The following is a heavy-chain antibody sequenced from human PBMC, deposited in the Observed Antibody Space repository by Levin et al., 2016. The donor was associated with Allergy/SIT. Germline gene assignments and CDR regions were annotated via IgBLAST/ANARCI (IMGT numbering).Heavy chain of an antibody. J-gene: IGHJ4*02. CDR2: MNPNSGNT. CDR3: ARLYSSSSGRLFDY. V-gene: IGHV1-8*01. D-gene: IGHD6-6*01. Sequence: WVRQAPGQGLEWMGWMNPNSGNTGYAQRFQGRVTMTRDTSINTAYMELSSLRSEDTAVYYCARLYSSSSGRLFDYWGQGTLVTVSS.